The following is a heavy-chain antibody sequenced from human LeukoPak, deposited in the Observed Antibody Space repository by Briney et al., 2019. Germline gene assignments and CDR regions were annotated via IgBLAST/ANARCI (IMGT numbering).Heavy chain of an antibody. Sequence: PSETLSLTCTVSGGSISSSSYYWGWIRQPPGKGLEWIGSIYYSGSTYYNPSLKSRVTISVDTSKNQFSLKLSSVTAADTAVYYCARSRGVYWGQGTLVTVSS. V-gene: IGHV4-39*07. CDR2: IYYSGST. CDR3: ARSRGVY. J-gene: IGHJ4*02. CDR1: GGSISSSSYY.